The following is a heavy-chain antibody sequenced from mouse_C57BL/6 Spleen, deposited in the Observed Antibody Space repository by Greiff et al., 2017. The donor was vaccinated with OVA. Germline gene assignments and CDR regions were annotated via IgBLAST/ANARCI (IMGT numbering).Heavy chain of an antibody. Sequence: EVQRVESGGGLVKPGGSLKLSCAASGFTFSSYAMSWVRQTPEKRLEWVATISDGGSYTYYPDNVKGRFTISRDNAKNILYLQMSHLKSEDTAMYYCARERVVRAMDYWGQGTSVTVSS. CDR1: GFTFSSYA. CDR2: ISDGGSYT. V-gene: IGHV5-4*01. D-gene: IGHD1-1*01. J-gene: IGHJ4*01. CDR3: ARERVVRAMDY.